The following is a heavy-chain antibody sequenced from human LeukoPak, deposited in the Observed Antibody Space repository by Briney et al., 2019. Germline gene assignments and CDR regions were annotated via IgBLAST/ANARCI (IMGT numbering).Heavy chain of an antibody. CDR2: IYYSGST. CDR1: GGSISSSSYY. D-gene: IGHD1-1*01. V-gene: IGHV4-39*01. J-gene: IGHJ4*02. CDR3: ARHSTTWNDY. Sequence: SETLSLTCTVSGGSISSSSYYWGWIRQPPGKGLEWIGSIYYSGSTYYNPSLKSRVTISVDTSKNQFSLKLSSVTAADTAVYYCARHSTTWNDYWGRGTLVTVSS.